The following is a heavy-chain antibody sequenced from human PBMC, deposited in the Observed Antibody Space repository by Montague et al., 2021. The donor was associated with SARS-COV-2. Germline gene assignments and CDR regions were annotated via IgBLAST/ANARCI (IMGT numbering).Heavy chain of an antibody. CDR1: GFTFSSYA. Sequence: SLRLSCAASGFTFSSYAMHWVRQAPGKGLEWVAVISYDGSNKYYADSEKGRFTISRDNSKNTLYLQMNSLRAEDTAVYYCARNAPSPGSVLLWFGELSPDAFDIWGQGTMVTVSS. J-gene: IGHJ3*02. V-gene: IGHV3-30-3*01. D-gene: IGHD3-10*01. CDR3: ARNAPSPGSVLLWFGELSPDAFDI. CDR2: ISYDGSNK.